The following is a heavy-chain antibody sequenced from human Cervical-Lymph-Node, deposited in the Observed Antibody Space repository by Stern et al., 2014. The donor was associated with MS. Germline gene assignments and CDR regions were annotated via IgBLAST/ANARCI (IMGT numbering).Heavy chain of an antibody. CDR1: GGSFSGYY. D-gene: IGHD5-12*01. CDR2: INNSGST. Sequence: QVQLQQWGAGLLKPSETLSLTCAVYGGSFSGYYRSWIRQPPGKGLEWIGEINNSGSTNYNPALKSRETISVDTSKNKSYLKLSSVTAADTAVYYCARDARGLRTPNWFDPWGQGTLVTVSS. J-gene: IGHJ5*02. CDR3: ARDARGLRTPNWFDP. V-gene: IGHV4-34*01.